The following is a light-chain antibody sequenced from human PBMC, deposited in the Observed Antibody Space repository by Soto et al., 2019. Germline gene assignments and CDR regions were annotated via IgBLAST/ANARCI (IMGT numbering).Light chain of an antibody. CDR2: WAS. Sequence: DIVMTQSPDSLAVSLGERATINCKSSQSVLHSSNNKNYLAWYQQKPGQPPKLLIYWASTRESGVPDRFSGSGSGTDFTLTISSLQAEDVAVYYCQQYYSTSRITFGPGTKVDIK. V-gene: IGKV4-1*01. CDR3: QQYYSTSRIT. J-gene: IGKJ3*01. CDR1: QSVLHSSNNKNY.